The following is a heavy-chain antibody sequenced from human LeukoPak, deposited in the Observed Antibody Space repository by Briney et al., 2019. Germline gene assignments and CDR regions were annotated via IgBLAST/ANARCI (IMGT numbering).Heavy chain of an antibody. Sequence: GASVKVSCKASGYTFTSYGISWVRQAPGQGLEWMGWISAYNGNTNYAQKLQGRVTMTTDTSTSTAYMELRSLRSDDTAAYYCARAGYDCGDYDAFDIWGQGTMVTVSS. J-gene: IGHJ3*02. CDR1: GYTFTSYG. D-gene: IGHD4-17*01. CDR3: ARAGYDCGDYDAFDI. CDR2: ISAYNGNT. V-gene: IGHV1-18*01.